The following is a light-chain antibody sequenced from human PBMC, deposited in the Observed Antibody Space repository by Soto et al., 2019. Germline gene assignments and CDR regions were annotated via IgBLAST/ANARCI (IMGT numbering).Light chain of an antibody. Sequence: QSVLTQPRSVSESPGQSVTISCTGTSSDVGGYNFVSWYQQYPGKAPKLMIYDAIKRPAGVPDRFSGSKAGNTASLTISGLQAEDEADYYCCSYTGTYTGIFGTGTKVTVL. J-gene: IGLJ1*01. V-gene: IGLV2-11*01. CDR3: CSYTGTYTGI. CDR1: SSDVGGYNF. CDR2: DAI.